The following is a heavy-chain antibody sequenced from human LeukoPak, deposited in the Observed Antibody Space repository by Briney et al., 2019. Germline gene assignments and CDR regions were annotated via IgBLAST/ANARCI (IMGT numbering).Heavy chain of an antibody. J-gene: IGHJ4*02. CDR1: GGSIIDSQY. D-gene: IGHD3-3*01. CDR3: ARLSGWRFDY. CDR2: IYYSGST. V-gene: IGHV4-39*07. Sequence: SETLSLTCIVSGGSIIDSQYWNWIRQPPGKGLEWIGSIYYSGSTYYNPSLKSRVTISVDTSKNQFSLKLSSVTAADTAVYYCARLSGWRFDYWGQGTLVTVSS.